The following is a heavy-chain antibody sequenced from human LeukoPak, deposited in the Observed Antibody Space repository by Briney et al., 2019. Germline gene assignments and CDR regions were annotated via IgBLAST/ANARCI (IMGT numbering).Heavy chain of an antibody. D-gene: IGHD4-23*01. CDR3: ARAGRSFYGGRSDY. CDR2: IKQDGSEK. CDR1: GFTFSSHW. Sequence: GSLRLSCAASGFTFSSHWMSWVRQAPGKGLGWVAHIKQDGSEKQYMDSVRGRFTISRDNTKNSMYLQMDSLRDEDTAVYYCARAGRSFYGGRSDYWGQGTLVTVSS. V-gene: IGHV3-7*01. J-gene: IGHJ4*02.